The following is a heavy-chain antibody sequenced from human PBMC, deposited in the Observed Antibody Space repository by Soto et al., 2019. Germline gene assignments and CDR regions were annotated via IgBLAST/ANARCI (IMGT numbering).Heavy chain of an antibody. CDR2: ISTYNGNT. CDR1: GYTFTDYG. V-gene: IGHV1-18*01. Sequence: QVQLLQSAAAVKRPGASVNVSCKASGYTFTDYGVSWVRQAPGQGLEWMGWISTYNGNTKYEQKFRGRGTMTRDKATGTAYMDLRSLRSDDTAVYYCASRSVATQQPGALDIWGQGTRVTVSS. CDR3: ASRSVATQQPGALDI. D-gene: IGHD5-18*01. J-gene: IGHJ3*02.